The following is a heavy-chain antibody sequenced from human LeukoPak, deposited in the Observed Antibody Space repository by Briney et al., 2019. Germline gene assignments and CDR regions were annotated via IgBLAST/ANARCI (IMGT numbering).Heavy chain of an antibody. CDR3: ARSRDGYKPDY. CDR1: GGTFSSYA. D-gene: IGHD5-24*01. CDR2: IIPIFGIA. J-gene: IGHJ4*02. Sequence: ASVKVSCKASGGTFSSYAISWVRQAPGQGLEWMGRIIPIFGIANYAQKFQGRVTITADKSTSTAYMELSSLRSEDTAVYYCARSRDGYKPDYWGQGTLVTVSS. V-gene: IGHV1-69*04.